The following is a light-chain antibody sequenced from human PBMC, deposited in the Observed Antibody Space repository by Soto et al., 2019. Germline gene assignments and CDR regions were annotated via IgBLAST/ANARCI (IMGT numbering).Light chain of an antibody. V-gene: IGKV3-11*01. CDR3: QQRSNWPPIT. Sequence: EIVMTQSPATLSGSPGERSTLSSRASQSISSFLAWYQQKPGQAPVLLVYDASIGATGIPARFSGSGSVTDFTLTISSLEPEDFAVYYCQQRSNWPPITFGQGTRLEI. CDR2: DAS. J-gene: IGKJ5*01. CDR1: QSISSF.